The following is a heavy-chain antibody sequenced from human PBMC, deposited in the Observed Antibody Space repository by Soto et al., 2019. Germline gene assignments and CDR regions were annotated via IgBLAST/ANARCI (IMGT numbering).Heavy chain of an antibody. CDR1: GYSFTTYW. J-gene: IGHJ6*02. Sequence: GESLNISCKSYGYSFTTYWIAWVRQMPGKGLEWMGSIHPGESDTRYSPSFQGQVTISADRSITTAYLQWSSLKASDTAMYYCARHEATYYNFYGMDVWGQGNTVTVSS. CDR2: IHPGESDT. CDR3: ARHEATYYNFYGMDV. V-gene: IGHV5-51*01.